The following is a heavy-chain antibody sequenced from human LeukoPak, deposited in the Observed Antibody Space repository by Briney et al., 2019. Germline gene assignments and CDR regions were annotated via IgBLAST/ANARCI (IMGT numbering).Heavy chain of an antibody. Sequence: ASVKVSCKTSGYPFSNYDINWVRQAPGQGLEWMGWINPHSGKTVYAQKFQGRVTMTTDTSASTAYKELSSLRSDDTAVYYCARGLRWNIEAWAFDYWGQGTLVTVSS. CDR1: GYPFSNYD. D-gene: IGHD1/OR15-1a*01. J-gene: IGHJ4*02. V-gene: IGHV1-8*01. CDR2: INPHSGKT. CDR3: ARGLRWNIEAWAFDY.